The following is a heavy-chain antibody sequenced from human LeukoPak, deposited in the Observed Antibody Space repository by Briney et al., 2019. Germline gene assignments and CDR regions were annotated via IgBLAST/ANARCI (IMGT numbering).Heavy chain of an antibody. CDR1: GFTLSSYP. J-gene: IGHJ4*02. D-gene: IGHD3-22*01. CDR2: ISYDGSNE. V-gene: IGHV3-30-3*01. CDR3: ARDSTGYHNFDY. Sequence: PGGSLRLSCAASGFTLSSYPMHWVRQAAGKGLEWVATISYDGSNEYYADSVKGRFTISRDNSKNTLYLQMNTLRIEDTAAYYCARDSTGYHNFDYWGQGTLVTVSS.